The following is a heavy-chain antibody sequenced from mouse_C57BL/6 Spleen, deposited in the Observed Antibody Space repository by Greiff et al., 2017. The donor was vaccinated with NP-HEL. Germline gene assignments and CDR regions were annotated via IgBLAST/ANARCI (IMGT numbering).Heavy chain of an antibody. CDR1: GYSITSGYY. D-gene: IGHD1-1*01. J-gene: IGHJ2*01. CDR2: ISYDGSN. V-gene: IGHV3-6*01. CDR3: AIYYYGSSYEYFDC. Sequence: VQLKQSGPGLVKPSQSLSLTCSVTGYSITSGYYWNWIRQFPGNKLEWMGYISYDGSNNYNPSLKNRISITRDTSKNQFFLKLNSVTTEDTATYYCAIYYYGSSYEYFDCWGQGTTLTVSS.